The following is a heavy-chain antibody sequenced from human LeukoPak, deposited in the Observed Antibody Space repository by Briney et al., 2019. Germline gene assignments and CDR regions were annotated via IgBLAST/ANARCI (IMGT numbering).Heavy chain of an antibody. CDR3: ARNITSLIPAGYFDY. D-gene: IGHD2-2*01. J-gene: IGHJ4*02. V-gene: IGHV4-39*01. Sequence: SETLSLTCTVSGGSICSGRYYWAWIRQPPGKGLEWIGSIYNSWSTSYNPSFKSRVAMSVDTSKNQFSLRLSSVTAADTAVYYCARNITSLIPAGYFDYWGQGTLVAVSS. CDR1: GGSICSGRYY. CDR2: IYNSWST.